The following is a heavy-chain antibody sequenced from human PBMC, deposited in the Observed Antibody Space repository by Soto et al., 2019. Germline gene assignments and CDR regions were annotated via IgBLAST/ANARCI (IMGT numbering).Heavy chain of an antibody. Sequence: GGSLRLSCAASGFTFSSYAMSWVRQAPGKGLEWVSAISGSGGSTYYADSVKGRFTISRDNSKNTLYLQMNSLRAEDTAVYYCAKSMKTIVVVVAAMFDPWGQGTLVTVSS. V-gene: IGHV3-23*01. D-gene: IGHD2-15*01. CDR2: ISGSGGST. CDR1: GFTFSSYA. J-gene: IGHJ5*02. CDR3: AKSMKTIVVVVAAMFDP.